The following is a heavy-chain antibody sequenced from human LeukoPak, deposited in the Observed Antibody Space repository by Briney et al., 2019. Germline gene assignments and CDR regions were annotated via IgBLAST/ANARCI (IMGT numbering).Heavy chain of an antibody. CDR2: IIPIFGTA. CDR1: GGTFSSYA. V-gene: IGHV1-69*01. Sequence: ASVKVSCKASGGTFSSYAISWVRQAPGQGLEWMGGIIPIFGTANYAQKFQGRVTITVDESTSTAYMELSSLRSEDTAVYYCARDPNSKVVPAARLTLNWFDPWGQGTLVTVSS. J-gene: IGHJ5*02. CDR3: ARDPNSKVVPAARLTLNWFDP. D-gene: IGHD2-2*01.